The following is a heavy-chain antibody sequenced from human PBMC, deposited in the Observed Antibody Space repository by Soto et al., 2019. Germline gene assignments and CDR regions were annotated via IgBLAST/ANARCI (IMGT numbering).Heavy chain of an antibody. Sequence: SSTLSRTCAISGDSVSSNSAAWNWIRQSPSRGLEWLGRTYYRSKWDNDYAVSVKSRITINPDTSKNQFSLQLNSVTPEDTAVYYCARNWNYDPPYCMDASGEGPTGTV. CDR3: ARNWNYDPPYCMDA. V-gene: IGHV6-1*01. CDR2: TYYRSKWDN. CDR1: GDSVSSNSAA. J-gene: IGHJ6*02. D-gene: IGHD1-7*01.